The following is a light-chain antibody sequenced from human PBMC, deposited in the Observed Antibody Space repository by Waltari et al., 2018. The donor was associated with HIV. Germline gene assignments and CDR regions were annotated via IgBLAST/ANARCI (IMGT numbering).Light chain of an antibody. CDR3: QQYNSDSRT. CDR2: KAS. CDR1: QCFISW. J-gene: IGKJ1*01. Sequence: DIHITHSPSPLSASVLATVPITCRARQCFISWLAWDQQKPGEAPNRLIYKASSLEIGVPSRFSGSRSGTEFTLTISSLQPDDFATEYCQQYNSDSRTFGQGTKVEI. V-gene: IGKV1-5*03.